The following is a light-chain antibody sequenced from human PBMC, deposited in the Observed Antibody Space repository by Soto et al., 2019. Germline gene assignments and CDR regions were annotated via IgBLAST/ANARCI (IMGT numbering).Light chain of an antibody. V-gene: IGKV1D-8*01. J-gene: IGKJ1*01. CDR2: AAS. CDR3: QQYDSFPRT. Sequence: VIWMTQSPSLLSASTGDRVTISCRVSQGISSHLAWYQQKPGKAPELLIYAASTLQSGVPSRFSGSGSGTDFTLTISCLQSADFATYFYQQYDSFPRTFGQGTKVEIK. CDR1: QGISSH.